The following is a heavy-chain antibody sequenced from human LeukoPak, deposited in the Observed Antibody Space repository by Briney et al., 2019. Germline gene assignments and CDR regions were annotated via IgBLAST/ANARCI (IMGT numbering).Heavy chain of an antibody. CDR1: GGSFSGYY. CDR3: ARGLVVPAATRYWYFDL. D-gene: IGHD2-2*01. V-gene: IGHV4-34*01. J-gene: IGHJ2*01. CDR2: INHSGST. Sequence: PSETLSLTCAVYGGSFSGYYWSWIRQPPGKGLEWIGEINHSGSTNYNSSLKSRVTMSVDTSKNQFSLKLSSVTAADTAVYYCARGLVVPAATRYWYFDLWDRGTLVTVSS.